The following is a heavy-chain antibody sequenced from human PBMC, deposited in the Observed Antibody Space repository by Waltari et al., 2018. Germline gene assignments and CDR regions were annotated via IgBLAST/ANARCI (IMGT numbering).Heavy chain of an antibody. Sequence: QVQLQQWGAGLLKPSETLSLTCAVYGGSFSGYYWSWIRQPPGKGLEWIGEINHSGSTNYNPFLKSRVTISVDTSKNQFSLKLSSVTAADTAVYYCARGRLLIAAAASYYFDYWGQGTLVTVSS. V-gene: IGHV4-34*01. CDR3: ARGRLLIAAAASYYFDY. J-gene: IGHJ4*02. CDR1: GGSFSGYY. CDR2: INHSGST. D-gene: IGHD6-13*01.